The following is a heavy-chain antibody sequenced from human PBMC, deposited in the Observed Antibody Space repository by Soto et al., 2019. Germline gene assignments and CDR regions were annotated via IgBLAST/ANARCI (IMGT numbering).Heavy chain of an antibody. CDR3: AQGWRDFHWFFQISTAFDY. D-gene: IGHD3-9*01. J-gene: IGHJ4*02. CDR1: EFTFSGYA. Sequence: EVQLLESGGGLVQPGGSLRLSCADSEFTFSGYAMSWVRHAPGKGLEWVSAISGSGGSTYYADSVKGRFTISRDNSKNTLYLQMNSLRAEDTAVYYCAQGWRDFHWFFQISTAFDYWGQGTLVTVSS. V-gene: IGHV3-23*01. CDR2: ISGSGGST.